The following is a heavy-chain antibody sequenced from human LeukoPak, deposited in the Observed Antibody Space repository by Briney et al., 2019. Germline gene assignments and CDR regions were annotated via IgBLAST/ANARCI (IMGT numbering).Heavy chain of an antibody. D-gene: IGHD3-22*01. CDR3: ARHAYHDDNSGYYFAY. J-gene: IGHJ4*02. CDR2: IHQDGEP. Sequence: PSETLSLTCAVSGASITNNWWSWVRQSPGKGLEWIGEIHQDGEPHYNTSLTSRVTLSLDSAQNQFSLKLTSVTAADTAMYYCARHAYHDDNSGYYFAYWGQGTLVTVSS. CDR1: GASITNNW. V-gene: IGHV4-4*02.